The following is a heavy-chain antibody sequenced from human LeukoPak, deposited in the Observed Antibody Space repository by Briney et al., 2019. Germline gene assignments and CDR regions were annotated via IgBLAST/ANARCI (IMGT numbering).Heavy chain of an antibody. CDR2: IYYSGST. CDR1: GGSISSYY. Sequence: SETLSLTCTVSGGSISSYYWSWIRQPPGKGLEWIGYIYYSGSTNYNPSLKSRVTISVDTSKNQFSLTLSSVTAADTAVYYCASHIAAAFNFDYWGQGTLVTVSS. D-gene: IGHD6-13*01. CDR3: ASHIAAAFNFDY. J-gene: IGHJ4*02. V-gene: IGHV4-59*01.